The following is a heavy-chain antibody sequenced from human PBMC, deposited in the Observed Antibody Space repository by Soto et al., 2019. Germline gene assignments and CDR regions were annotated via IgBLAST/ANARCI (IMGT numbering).Heavy chain of an antibody. CDR3: AKDLIRAAAAQYNWFDP. V-gene: IGHV3-30*18. J-gene: IGHJ5*02. D-gene: IGHD6-13*01. CDR1: GFTFSSYG. CDR2: ISYDGSNK. Sequence: QVQLVESGGGVVQPGRSLRLSCAASGFTFSSYGMHWVRQAPGKGLEWVAVISYDGSNKYYADSVKGRFTISRDNSKNTLYRQMNSLRAEDTAVYYCAKDLIRAAAAQYNWFDPWGQGTLVTVSS.